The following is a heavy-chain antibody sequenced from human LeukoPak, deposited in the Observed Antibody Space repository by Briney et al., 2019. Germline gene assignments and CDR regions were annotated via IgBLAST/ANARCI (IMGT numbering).Heavy chain of an antibody. CDR3: AREGENPYDSSSYYSSGYNY. J-gene: IGHJ4*02. CDR1: GGSISSGGYS. Sequence: SETLSLTCAVSGGSISSGGYSWSWIRQPPGKGLEWIGYIYHSGSTNYNPSLKSRVTISVDASKNQFSLKLSSVTAADTAVYYCAREGENPYDSSSYYSSGYNYWGQGTLVTVSS. CDR2: IYHSGST. D-gene: IGHD3-22*01. V-gene: IGHV4-30-2*01.